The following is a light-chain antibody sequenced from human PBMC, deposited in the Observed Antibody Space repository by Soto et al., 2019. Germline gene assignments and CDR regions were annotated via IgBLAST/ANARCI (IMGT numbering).Light chain of an antibody. CDR2: DAS. Sequence: EIVLTQSPAILSMSPGERATLSCRASQSVSSYFAWYQQQPGQAPRLLIYDASNRATGVPARFRGSGSGTDFTLTISSLEPEDFAVYYCQQRRYWPVTFGQGTKVEIK. CDR1: QSVSSY. CDR3: QQRRYWPVT. J-gene: IGKJ1*01. V-gene: IGKV3-11*01.